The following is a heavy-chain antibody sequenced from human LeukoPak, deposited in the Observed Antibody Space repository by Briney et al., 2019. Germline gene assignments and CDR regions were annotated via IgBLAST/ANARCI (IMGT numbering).Heavy chain of an antibody. Sequence: SETLSLTCAVSGGSISSDGYSWSWIRQPPGKGLEWIGYIYHSGSTYYNPSLKSRATISVGRSKNQFSLNLSSATAADTAVYYCARGSGAIYYGGIDYWGQGTLVIVSS. CDR2: IYHSGST. CDR1: GGSISSDGYS. CDR3: ARGSGAIYYGGIDY. J-gene: IGHJ4*02. D-gene: IGHD4-23*01. V-gene: IGHV4-30-2*01.